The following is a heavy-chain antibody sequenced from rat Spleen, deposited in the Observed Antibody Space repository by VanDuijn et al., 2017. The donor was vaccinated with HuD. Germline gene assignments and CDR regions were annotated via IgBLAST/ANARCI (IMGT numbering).Heavy chain of an antibody. CDR3: ARRTEGLD. CDR1: RFNFSDYT. D-gene: IGHD1-11*01. CDR2: IFYDGSRT. Sequence: EVQLVESGGGLVQPGRSLKLSCAASRFNFSDYTMAWVRQAPAKGLEWVATIFYDGSRTYYRDSVKGRFTISRDNAKSTLYLQMDSLRSEEAATYYCARRTEGLDWGQGVMVTVSS. V-gene: IGHV5S10*01. J-gene: IGHJ2*01.